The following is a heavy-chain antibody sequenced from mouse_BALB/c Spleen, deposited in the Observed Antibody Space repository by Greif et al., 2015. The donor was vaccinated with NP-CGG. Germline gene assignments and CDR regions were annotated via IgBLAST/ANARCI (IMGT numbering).Heavy chain of an antibody. CDR2: INPSTGYT. Sequence: VQGVESGAELAKPGASVKMSCKASGYTFTSYWMHWVKQRPGQGLEWIGYINPSTGYTEYSQKFKDKATLTADKSSSTAYMQLSSLTSEDSAVYYCARLGLGAYWGQGTLVTVSA. D-gene: IGHD4-1*01. V-gene: IGHV1-7*01. CDR3: ARLGLGAY. J-gene: IGHJ3*01. CDR1: GYTFTSYW.